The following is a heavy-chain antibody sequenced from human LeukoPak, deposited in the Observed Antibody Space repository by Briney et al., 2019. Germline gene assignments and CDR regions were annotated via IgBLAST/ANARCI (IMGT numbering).Heavy chain of an antibody. CDR2: INQDGSEK. J-gene: IGHJ6*02. CDR1: GFTFSSHW. CDR3: ARDSVGMDV. D-gene: IGHD5/OR15-5a*01. V-gene: IGHV3-7*03. Sequence: GGSLRLSCAVSGFTFSSHWMSWVRQAPGKGLEWVANINQDGSEKHYVDSVKGRFTISRDNAKNSLYLQMNSLRAEDTAVYYCARDSVGMDVWGQGTTVTVSS.